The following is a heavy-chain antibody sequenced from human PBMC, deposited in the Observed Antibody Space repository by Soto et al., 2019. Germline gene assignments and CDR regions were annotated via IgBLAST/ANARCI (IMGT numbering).Heavy chain of an antibody. CDR2: IKQDGSEK. D-gene: IGHD2-2*01. J-gene: IGHJ6*02. Sequence: GGSLRLSCAASGFTFSSYWMSWVRQAPGKGLEWVANIKQDGSEKYYVDSVKGRFTISRDNAKNSLYLQMNSRRAEDTAVYYWARPYCSSTSCYDYYYYGMDVWGQGTTVTVSS. CDR1: GFTFSSYW. CDR3: ARPYCSSTSCYDYYYYGMDV. V-gene: IGHV3-7*05.